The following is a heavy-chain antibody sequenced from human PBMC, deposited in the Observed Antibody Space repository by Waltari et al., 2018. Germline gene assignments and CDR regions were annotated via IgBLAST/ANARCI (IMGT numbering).Heavy chain of an antibody. Sequence: QVQLQESGPGLVKPSETLSLTCTVSGASMRTYSWSWIRQPPGKGLEWIGHIYYSGSTNYIPSLKSRVTFSIDTYENQFSLKLTCVTAADTAVYYCATRGTNRAFDHWGQGTLVTVSS. J-gene: IGHJ4*02. CDR2: IYYSGST. V-gene: IGHV4-59*03. CDR3: ATRGTNRAFDH. D-gene: IGHD3-16*01. CDR1: GASMRTYS.